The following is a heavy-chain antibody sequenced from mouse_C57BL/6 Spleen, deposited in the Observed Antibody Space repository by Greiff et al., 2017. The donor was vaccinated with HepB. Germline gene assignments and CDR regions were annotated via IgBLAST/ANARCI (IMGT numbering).Heavy chain of an antibody. Sequence: EVQRVESGGGLVKPGGSLKLSCAASGFTFSSYAMSWVRQTPEKRLEWVATISDGGRYTYYPDNVKGRFTISRDNAKNNLYLQMSHLKSEDTAMYYCARDRGRGYAMDYWGQGTSVTVSS. CDR2: ISDGGRYT. CDR3: ARDRGRGYAMDY. D-gene: IGHD3-1*01. V-gene: IGHV5-4*01. CDR1: GFTFSSYA. J-gene: IGHJ4*01.